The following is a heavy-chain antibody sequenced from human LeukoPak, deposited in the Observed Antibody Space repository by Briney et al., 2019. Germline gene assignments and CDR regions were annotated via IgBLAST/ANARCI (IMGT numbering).Heavy chain of an antibody. J-gene: IGHJ4*02. CDR3: ARDPPYDSSGYDDFDY. CDR2: INHSGST. Sequence: PSETLSLTCTVSGGSISSYYWSWIRQPPGKGLEWIGEINHSGSTNYNPSLKSRVTISVDTSKNQFSLKLSSVTAADTAVYYCARDPPYDSSGYDDFDYWGQGTLVTVSS. D-gene: IGHD3-22*01. CDR1: GGSISSYY. V-gene: IGHV4-34*01.